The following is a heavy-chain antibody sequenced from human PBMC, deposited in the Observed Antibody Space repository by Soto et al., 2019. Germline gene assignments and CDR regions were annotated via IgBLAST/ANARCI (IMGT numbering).Heavy chain of an antibody. CDR2: ITSRSMYI. D-gene: IGHD1-26*01. Sequence: GGSLRLSCAASGFTFSDYTFIWVRQAPGKGLEWVASITSRSMYIYYADSVKGRFTISRDNAKNSLYLEMNSLRAEDTAVYFCARYRSSNAAFGFYSWGQGTLVTVSA. CDR1: GFTFSDYT. J-gene: IGHJ4*02. CDR3: ARYRSSNAAFGFYS. V-gene: IGHV3-21*06.